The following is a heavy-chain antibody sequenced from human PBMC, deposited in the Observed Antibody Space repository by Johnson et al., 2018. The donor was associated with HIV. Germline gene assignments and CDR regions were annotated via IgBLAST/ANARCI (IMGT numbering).Heavy chain of an antibody. CDR3: AGGPITRGTPVAFDI. D-gene: IGHD3-10*01. V-gene: IGHV3-11*04. Sequence: QVQLVESGGGLVKPGGSLRRSCAASGFPFSDYYMSWIRQAPGKGLEWVSSISRSGSIIYYAVSVKGRFTISRANAKNSLYLQMNNRRAEDTAVYYCAGGPITRGTPVAFDICGQGTMVTVSS. CDR2: ISRSGSII. J-gene: IGHJ3*02. CDR1: GFPFSDYY.